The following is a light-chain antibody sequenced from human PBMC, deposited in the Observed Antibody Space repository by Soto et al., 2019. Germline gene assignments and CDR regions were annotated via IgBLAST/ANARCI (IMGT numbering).Light chain of an antibody. Sequence: EIVLTQSPGTLSLSPGERATLSCRASQSVSDSYLAWYQQTPGQAPRILIYGASRRATGIPDRFSGSGSGTDFTLTISSLEPEDSAVYYCQQRHMWPITFGQGTRLEIK. J-gene: IGKJ5*01. V-gene: IGKV3D-20*02. CDR3: QQRHMWPIT. CDR2: GAS. CDR1: QSVSDSY.